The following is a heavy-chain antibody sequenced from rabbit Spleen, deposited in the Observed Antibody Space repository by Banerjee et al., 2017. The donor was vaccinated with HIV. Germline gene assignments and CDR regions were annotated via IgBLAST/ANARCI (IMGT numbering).Heavy chain of an antibody. CDR3: ARDAGTSFSTYGMDL. CDR2: IYAGSSGST. D-gene: IGHD8-1*01. CDR1: GFDFSSYY. Sequence: QEQLEESGGGLVKPGGTLTLTCTASGFDFSSYYMCWVRQAPGKGPEWIACIYAGSSGSTYYASWAKGRFTISKTSSTTVTLQMTGLTAADTATYFCARDAGTSFSTYGMDLWGQGTLVTVS. J-gene: IGHJ6*01. V-gene: IGHV1S45*01.